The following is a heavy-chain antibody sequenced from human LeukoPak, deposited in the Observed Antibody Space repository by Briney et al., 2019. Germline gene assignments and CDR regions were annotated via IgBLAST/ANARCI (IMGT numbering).Heavy chain of an antibody. CDR1: GFTFSSYS. D-gene: IGHD3-10*01. CDR2: ISSSSSYI. J-gene: IGHJ4*02. V-gene: IGHV3-21*01. CDR3: ARDLGYGSGSYSEVDY. Sequence: GGSLRLSCAASGFTFSSYSMNWVRQAPGKGLEWVSSISSSSSYIYYADSVKGRFTISRDNAKNSLYLQMNSLRAEDTAVYYCARDLGYGSGSYSEVDYWGQGTLVTVSS.